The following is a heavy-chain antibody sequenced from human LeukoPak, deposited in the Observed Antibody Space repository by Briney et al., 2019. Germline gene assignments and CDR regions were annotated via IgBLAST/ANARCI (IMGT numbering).Heavy chain of an antibody. V-gene: IGHV4-34*01. J-gene: IGHJ4*02. CDR3: ARGLQMYYDILTGYLSLRPEATHFDY. D-gene: IGHD3-9*01. Sequence: PSEILSLTCAVYGGSFSGYYWSWIRQPPGKGLEWIGEINHSGSTNYNPSLKSRVTISVDTSKNQFSLKLSSVTAAGTAVYYCARGLQMYYDILTGYLSLRPEATHFDYWGQGTLVTVSS. CDR1: GGSFSGYY. CDR2: INHSGST.